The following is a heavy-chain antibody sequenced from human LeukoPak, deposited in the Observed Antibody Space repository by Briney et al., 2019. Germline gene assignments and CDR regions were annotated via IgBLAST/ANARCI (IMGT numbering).Heavy chain of an antibody. CDR2: ISNSGATV. J-gene: IGHJ4*02. D-gene: IGHD6-19*01. CDR3: AGGPGAYTSGWYYFDS. V-gene: IGHV3-48*03. Sequence: GGSLRLSCAASGFTFSNHEMTWVRQAPGKGLEWLSYISNSGATVYYADSVKGRFSISRDNAKNSLDLQMTSLRAEDTGIYYCAGGPGAYTSGWYYFDSWGRGTLVTVSS. CDR1: GFTFSNHE.